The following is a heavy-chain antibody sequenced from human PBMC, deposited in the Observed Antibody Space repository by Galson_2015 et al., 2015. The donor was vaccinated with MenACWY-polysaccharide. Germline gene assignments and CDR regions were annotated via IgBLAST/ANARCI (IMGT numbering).Heavy chain of an antibody. Sequence: SVKVSCKASGYSFNDNYIHWVRQAPGQGLEWMGWVHPKSGGTQYAQKFQGRVTMTRDTSISTSYMELSRLRPDDTAVYYCATPGGRDYWGQGTLVTVSS. J-gene: IGHJ4*02. D-gene: IGHD4-23*01. CDR1: GYSFNDNY. V-gene: IGHV1-2*02. CDR2: VHPKSGGT. CDR3: ATPGGRDY.